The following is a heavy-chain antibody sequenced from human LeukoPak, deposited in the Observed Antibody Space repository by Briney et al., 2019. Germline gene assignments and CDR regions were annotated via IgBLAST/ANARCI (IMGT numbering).Heavy chain of an antibody. CDR2: ISGSGDTT. Sequence: GGSLRLSCVASGFTFSNYAMSWVRQAPGKGLEWVSVISGSGDTTYSADSVKGRFTISRDNSKDTLYYQLDSLTAEDTAVYYCAKDRASATYEYFQYWGQGTQVTVSS. D-gene: IGHD3-10*01. CDR1: GFTFSNYA. J-gene: IGHJ1*01. CDR3: AKDRASATYEYFQY. V-gene: IGHV3-23*01.